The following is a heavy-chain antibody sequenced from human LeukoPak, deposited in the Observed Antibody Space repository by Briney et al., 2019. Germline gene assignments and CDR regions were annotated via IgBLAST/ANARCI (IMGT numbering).Heavy chain of an antibody. V-gene: IGHV1-69*13. J-gene: IGHJ4*02. Sequence: SVTVSCKASGGTFSSYAISWVRQAPGQGLEWMGGIIPIFGTANYAQKFQGRVTITADESTSTAYMELSSLRSEDTAVYYCASPPIQYGSGSYYIYWGQGTLVTVSS. CDR1: GGTFSSYA. CDR3: ASPPIQYGSGSYYIY. CDR2: IIPIFGTA. D-gene: IGHD3-10*01.